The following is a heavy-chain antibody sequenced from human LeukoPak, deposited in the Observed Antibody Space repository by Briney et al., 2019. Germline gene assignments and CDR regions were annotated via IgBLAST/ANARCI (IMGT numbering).Heavy chain of an antibody. CDR2: IYSPGTT. V-gene: IGHV4-59*02. Sequence: SETLSLTCSVSGASVSSLHWNWIRQSPGKGLEWIGNIYSPGTTKYNPSLKSRVTLSLDTSKNQFSLRLPSVTAADTAVYFCTKGYYEPFDSWGQGILVTVSS. D-gene: IGHD3-16*01. J-gene: IGHJ4*02. CDR1: GASVSSLH. CDR3: TKGYYEPFDS.